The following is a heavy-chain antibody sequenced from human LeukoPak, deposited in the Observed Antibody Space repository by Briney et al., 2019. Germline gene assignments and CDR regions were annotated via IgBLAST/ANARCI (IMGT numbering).Heavy chain of an antibody. V-gene: IGHV3-53*01. CDR1: GFTVSSNS. CDR2: IYSGGNT. D-gene: IGHD2-21*02. Sequence: GGSLRLSCTVSGFTVSSNSMSWVRQAPGKGLEWVSFIYSGGNTHYSDSVKGRFTISRDNAKNSLYLQMNSLRAEDTAVYYCAREAFAYCGGDSYGANYMDVWGKGTTVTISS. J-gene: IGHJ6*03. CDR3: AREAFAYCGGDSYGANYMDV.